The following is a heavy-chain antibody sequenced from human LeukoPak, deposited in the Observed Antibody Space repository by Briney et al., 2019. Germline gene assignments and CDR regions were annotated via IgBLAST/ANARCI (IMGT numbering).Heavy chain of an antibody. CDR2: ISSSSGTI. CDR1: GFTFSGYS. CDR3: AKDPARNDWFPED. V-gene: IGHV3-48*04. J-gene: IGHJ4*02. D-gene: IGHD3-9*01. Sequence: GGSLRLSCAASGFTFSGYSMTWVRQAPGKGLEWISYISSSSGTIYYADSVKGRFTISRDNSKNMLYLQMNSLRPEDTALYYCAKDPARNDWFPEDWGQGTLVTVSS.